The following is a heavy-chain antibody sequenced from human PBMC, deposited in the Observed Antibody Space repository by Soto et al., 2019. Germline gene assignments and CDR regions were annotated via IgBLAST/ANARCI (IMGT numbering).Heavy chain of an antibody. Sequence: EVQLVESGGDLVQPGGSLRLSCVASGFSFSSHWMHWVRQVPGKGSVWVSRISSDGSTTNYADSVKGRFTSSRDNAKNTLYLQMNSLRAEDTAVYYCARNWNGVDYWGQGTLVTVSS. CDR2: ISSDGSTT. J-gene: IGHJ4*02. D-gene: IGHD1-1*01. V-gene: IGHV3-74*01. CDR3: ARNWNGVDY. CDR1: GFSFSSHW.